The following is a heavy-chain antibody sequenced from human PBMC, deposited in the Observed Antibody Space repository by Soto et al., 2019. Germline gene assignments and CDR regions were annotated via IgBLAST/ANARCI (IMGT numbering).Heavy chain of an antibody. D-gene: IGHD2-15*01. CDR3: ARDGWSKNVLDI. CDR2: INPNRGVT. J-gene: IGHJ3*02. Sequence: ASVKVSCKASGYIFTGYYIHWVRQAPGQGLEWMGWINPNRGVTNYAQKFQGWVTMTMDTSISTAYMELNSLKSDDTAVYYCARDGWSKNVLDIWGQGTMVTVSS. CDR1: GYIFTGYY. V-gene: IGHV1-2*04.